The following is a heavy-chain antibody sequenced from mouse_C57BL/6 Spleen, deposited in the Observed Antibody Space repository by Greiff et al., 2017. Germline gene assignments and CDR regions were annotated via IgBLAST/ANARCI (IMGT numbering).Heavy chain of an antibody. J-gene: IGHJ3*01. Sequence: VQLVESGPELVKPGASVKISCKASGYAFSSSWMNWVKQRPGKGLEWIGRIYPGDGDTNYNGKFKGKATLTADKSSSTAYMQLSSLTAEDSAVYFCARGGDGSSSLFAYWGQGTLVTVSA. CDR1: GYAFSSSW. CDR3: ARGGDGSSSLFAY. CDR2: IYPGDGDT. D-gene: IGHD1-1*01. V-gene: IGHV1-82*01.